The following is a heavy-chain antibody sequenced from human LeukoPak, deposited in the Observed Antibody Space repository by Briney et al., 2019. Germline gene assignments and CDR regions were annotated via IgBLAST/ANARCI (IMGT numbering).Heavy chain of an antibody. CDR2: IYYSGST. J-gene: IGHJ4*02. D-gene: IGHD3-10*01. Sequence: SETLSLTCTVSGGSVSSSSYYWGWIRQPPGKGLKWIGSIYYSGSTYYNPSLKSRVTMSVDTSKNQFSLKLSFVTAADTAVYYCARHYYGSGSYVDYWGQGTLVTVSS. CDR3: ARHYYGSGSYVDY. V-gene: IGHV4-39*01. CDR1: GGSVSSSSYY.